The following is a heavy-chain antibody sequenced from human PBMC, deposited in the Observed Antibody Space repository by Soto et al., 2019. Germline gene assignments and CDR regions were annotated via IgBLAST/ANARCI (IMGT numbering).Heavy chain of an antibody. CDR3: EKERDNGDDRYSFDD. CDR1: GFTFSSYA. CDR2: ISGRGDST. D-gene: IGHD2-8*01. J-gene: IGHJ4*02. Sequence: GGSLRLSCAASGFTFSSYAMTWVRQAPGKGLEWVSAISGRGDSTYYADSVKGRFTISRDQSKNTLYLQMHSLRAEDTAVYLCEKERDNGDDRYSFDDWGQGTLVTVSS. V-gene: IGHV3-23*01.